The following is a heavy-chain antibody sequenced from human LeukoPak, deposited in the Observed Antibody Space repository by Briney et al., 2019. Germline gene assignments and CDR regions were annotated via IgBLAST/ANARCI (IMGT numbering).Heavy chain of an antibody. Sequence: ASVKVSCKASGYTFTGNYMHWVRQAPGQGLEWMGWIDPNSGGTNYAQKFQGRVTMTRDTSISTAYMELSRLRSDDTAVYYCARGWSYYGSGSYYIDPHFDYWGQGTLVTVSS. CDR1: GYTFTGNY. D-gene: IGHD3-10*01. J-gene: IGHJ4*02. CDR2: IDPNSGGT. V-gene: IGHV1-2*02. CDR3: ARGWSYYGSGSYYIDPHFDY.